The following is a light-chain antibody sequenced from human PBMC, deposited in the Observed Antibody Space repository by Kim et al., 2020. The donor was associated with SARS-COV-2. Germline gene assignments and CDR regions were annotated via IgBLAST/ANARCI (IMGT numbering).Light chain of an antibody. CDR3: QAWDSRAAVV. CDR2: QDT. V-gene: IGLV3-1*01. J-gene: IGLJ2*01. Sequence: SYELTQPPSVSVSPGQTASIPCSGDMLGDKYTCWYQKKPGQSPVLVIFQDTKRPSGIPGRFSGSSSGNIATLTISGTQAVDEADYYCQAWDSRAAVVFGGGTQLTVL. CDR1: MLGDKY.